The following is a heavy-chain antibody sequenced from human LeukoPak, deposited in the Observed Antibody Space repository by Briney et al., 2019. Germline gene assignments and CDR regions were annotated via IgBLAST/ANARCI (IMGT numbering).Heavy chain of an antibody. V-gene: IGHV1-2*02. CDR2: INPSSGGT. CDR1: GYTFADYY. CDR3: ARDHQDFWSGHYFYYYGMDV. Sequence: GASVKVSCKTSGYTFADYYMHWGRQAPGQGLEWMGWINPSSGGTNYAQKFHVRVIMTMDTSISTAYMEVSGLRSDDPAVYYCARDHQDFWSGHYFYYYGMDVWGQGTTVTVSS. D-gene: IGHD3-3*01. J-gene: IGHJ6*02.